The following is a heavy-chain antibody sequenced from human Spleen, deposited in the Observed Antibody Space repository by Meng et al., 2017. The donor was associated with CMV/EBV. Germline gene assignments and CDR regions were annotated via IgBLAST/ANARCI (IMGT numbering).Heavy chain of an antibody. CDR1: GGSIAISSYY. CDR2: IYYTGKT. CDR3: AREDNCGSTHCPPT. J-gene: IGHJ5*02. V-gene: IGHV4-39*07. D-gene: IGHD2-2*01. Sequence: SETLSLTCTVSGGSIAISSYYWGWIRQPPGKGLESIGTIYYTGKTFYNPSLKSRVAISMDTSNNQFSLTLTSVTAADTAIYYCAREDNCGSTHCPPTWGQGTMVTVSS.